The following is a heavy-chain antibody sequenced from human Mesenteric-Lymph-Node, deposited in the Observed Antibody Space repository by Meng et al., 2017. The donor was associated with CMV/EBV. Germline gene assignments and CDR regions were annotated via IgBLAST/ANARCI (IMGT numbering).Heavy chain of an antibody. Sequence: ASVKVSCKASGYTFIEYYVHWVRQAPGQGLEWMGWMNPKSGGTYYAQKFHGRVTMTRDTSISTAYMELSGLRSDDTAVYYCLRDPFYLHTSGYYGDYWGQGTLVTVSS. CDR1: GYTFIEYY. D-gene: IGHD3-22*01. J-gene: IGHJ4*02. CDR3: LRDPFYLHTSGYYGDY. CDR2: MNPKSGGT. V-gene: IGHV1-2*02.